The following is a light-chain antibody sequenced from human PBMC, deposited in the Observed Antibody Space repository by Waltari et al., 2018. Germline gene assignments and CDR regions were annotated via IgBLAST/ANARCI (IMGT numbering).Light chain of an antibody. CDR2: GAS. V-gene: IGKV3-20*01. J-gene: IGKJ4*01. Sequence: EILLTQTPGTLSLSPGERPTLPCRARQSVSSSNLAWYQQKPGQAPRLLIYGASSRATGIPDRFSGSGSGTDFTLTISRLEPEDFAVYYCQQYGSSPLTFGGGTKVEIK. CDR1: QSVSSSN. CDR3: QQYGSSPLT.